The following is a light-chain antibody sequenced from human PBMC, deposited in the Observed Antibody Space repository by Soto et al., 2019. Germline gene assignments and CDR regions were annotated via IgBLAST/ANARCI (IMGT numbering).Light chain of an antibody. Sequence: QSALTQPASVSGSPGQSITISCTGTSSDVGGYNYVSWYQQHPGQAPKLMIYDVSNRPSGVSNRFSGSKSGNTASLTISGLKDEDEAAYYCSSYTSSSTYVFGTGTKLTVL. CDR1: SSDVGGYNY. V-gene: IGLV2-14*01. CDR2: DVS. J-gene: IGLJ1*01. CDR3: SSYTSSSTYV.